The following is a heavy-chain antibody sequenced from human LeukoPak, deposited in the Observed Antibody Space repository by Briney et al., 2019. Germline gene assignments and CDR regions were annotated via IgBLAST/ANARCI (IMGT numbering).Heavy chain of an antibody. D-gene: IGHD2-15*01. J-gene: IGHJ3*02. CDR3: ARDSDGRYCSGGSCADAFDI. CDR1: GGTFSSYA. CDR2: IIPIFGTA. V-gene: IGHV1-69*05. Sequence: SVKVSCKASGGTFSSYAISWVRQAPGQGLEWMGRIIPIFGTANYAQKFQGRVTITTDESTSTAYIELSSLRSEDTAVYYCARDSDGRYCSGGSCADAFDIWGQGTMVTVSS.